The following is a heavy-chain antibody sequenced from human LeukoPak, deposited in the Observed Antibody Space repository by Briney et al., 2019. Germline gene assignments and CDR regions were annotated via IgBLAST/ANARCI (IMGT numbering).Heavy chain of an antibody. V-gene: IGHV3-30*18. CDR2: ISHDGINT. Sequence: GGSLRLSCAASGFTFSNYAMHWVRQDSGRGLDWVAVISHDGINTYYADSVKGRFTISRDNSKNTLYLQVNSLRVEDTAVYYCVKDQREAYRSGWSRDFDYWGQGTLVTVSS. D-gene: IGHD6-19*01. J-gene: IGHJ4*02. CDR3: VKDQREAYRSGWSRDFDY. CDR1: GFTFSNYA.